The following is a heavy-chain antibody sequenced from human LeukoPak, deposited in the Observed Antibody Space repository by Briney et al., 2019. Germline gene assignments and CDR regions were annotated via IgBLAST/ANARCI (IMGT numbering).Heavy chain of an antibody. Sequence: PGGSLRLSCAASGFTFSSYVMSWVRQAPGKGLEWVSAISGSGGSTYYADSVKGRFTISRDNAKNSLYLQMNSLRVEDTAVYYCARGGWSFGYWGQGTLVTVSS. CDR1: GFTFSSYV. CDR3: ARGGWSFGY. D-gene: IGHD6-19*01. V-gene: IGHV3-23*01. J-gene: IGHJ4*02. CDR2: ISGSGGST.